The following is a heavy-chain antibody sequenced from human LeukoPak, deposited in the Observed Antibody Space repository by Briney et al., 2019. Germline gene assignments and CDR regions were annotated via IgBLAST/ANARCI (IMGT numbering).Heavy chain of an antibody. CDR2: ITGNGSRA. D-gene: IGHD2-21*02. CDR3: TTDPNGDYIGAFGP. V-gene: IGHV3-23*01. CDR1: GLTFNNYA. J-gene: IGHJ5*02. Sequence: GGSLRLSCAASGLTFNNYAMTWVRQAPGKGLEWVSSITGNGSRAVYTDSVKGRFTISRDNSKNTLFLHMNSLRVEDTASYFCTTDPNGDYIGAFGPWGQGTLVTVSS.